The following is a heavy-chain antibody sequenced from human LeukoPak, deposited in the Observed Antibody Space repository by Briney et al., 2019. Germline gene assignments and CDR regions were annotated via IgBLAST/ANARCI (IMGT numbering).Heavy chain of an antibody. CDR1: GFTFSSYS. V-gene: IGHV3-21*01. CDR2: ISSSSSYI. J-gene: IGHJ6*04. Sequence: KSGGSLRLSCAASGFTFSSYSMNWVRQAPGKGLEWVSSISSSSSYIYYADSVKGRFTISRDNAKNSLYLQMNSLRAEDTAVYYCAKGPLEEEVAEVDVWGKGTAVTVSS. D-gene: IGHD6-19*01. CDR3: AKGPLEEEVAEVDV.